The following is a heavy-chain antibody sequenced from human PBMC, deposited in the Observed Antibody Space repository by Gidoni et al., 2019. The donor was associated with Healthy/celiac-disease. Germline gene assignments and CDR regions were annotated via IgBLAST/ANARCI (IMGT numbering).Heavy chain of an antibody. CDR1: GFNFSSYE. Sequence: EVQLVESGGGLVQPGGALRLSCAAAGFNFSSYEMNWVRQAPGKGLEWVSYISSSGSTIYYADSVKGRFTISRDNAKNSLYLQMNSLRAEDTAVYYCARGTAMVTLIFDYWGQGTLVTVSS. CDR3: ARGTAMVTLIFDY. D-gene: IGHD5-18*01. V-gene: IGHV3-48*03. CDR2: ISSSGSTI. J-gene: IGHJ4*02.